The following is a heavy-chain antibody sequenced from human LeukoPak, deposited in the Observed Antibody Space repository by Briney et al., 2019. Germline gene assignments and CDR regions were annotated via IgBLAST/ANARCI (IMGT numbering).Heavy chain of an antibody. CDR2: IWYDGSNK. CDR1: GFTFSSYG. J-gene: IGHJ4*02. CDR3: ARDAVYSSSWQYY. Sequence: PGGSLRLSCAASGFTFSSYGMHWVRQAPGKGLEWVAVIWYDGSNKYYAGSVKGRFTISRDNSKNTLYLQMNSLRAEDTAVYYCARDAVYSSSWQYYWSQGTLVTVSS. V-gene: IGHV3-33*01. D-gene: IGHD6-13*01.